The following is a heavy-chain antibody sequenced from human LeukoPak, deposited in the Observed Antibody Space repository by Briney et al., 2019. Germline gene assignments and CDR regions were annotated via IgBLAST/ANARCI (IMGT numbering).Heavy chain of an antibody. D-gene: IGHD2-21*02. CDR2: INSDGSST. CDR1: GFTFSSYW. J-gene: IGHJ5*02. Sequence: GGSLRLSCAASGFTFSSYWMHWVRQAPGKGLVWVSRINSDGSSTSYADSVKGRFTISRDNAKNTLYLQMNSLGAEDTAVYYCARVLVVVTAKGASRFDPWGQGTLVTVSS. V-gene: IGHV3-74*01. CDR3: ARVLVVVTAKGASRFDP.